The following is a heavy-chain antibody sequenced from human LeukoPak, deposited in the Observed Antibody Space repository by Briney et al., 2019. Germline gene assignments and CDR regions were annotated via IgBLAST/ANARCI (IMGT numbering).Heavy chain of an antibody. Sequence: SETLSLTCTVSGGSISGYYYNWIRQPPRKGLEWIGYIYYSGSTNYNPSLKSRVTISLDTSKNQFSLKLSSVTTADTAVYYCARSVVTLYWYFDLWGRGTLVTVSS. CDR2: IYYSGST. J-gene: IGHJ2*01. CDR1: GGSISGYY. D-gene: IGHD4-23*01. V-gene: IGHV4-59*01. CDR3: ARSVVTLYWYFDL.